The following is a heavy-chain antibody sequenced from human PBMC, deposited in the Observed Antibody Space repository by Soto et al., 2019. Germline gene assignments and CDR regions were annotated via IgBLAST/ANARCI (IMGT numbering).Heavy chain of an antibody. CDR3: ARDQAITIFGVVIAGHGMDV. CDR2: ISAYNGNT. D-gene: IGHD3-3*01. J-gene: IGHJ6*02. V-gene: IGHV1-18*01. CDR1: GYTFTSYG. Sequence: QVQLVQSGAEVKKPGASVKVSCKASGYTFTSYGISWVRQAPGQGLEWMGWISAYNGNTNYAQKLQGRVTMTTDTSTSTAYMELRSLRSDDTAVYYCARDQAITIFGVVIAGHGMDVWGQGTTFTVSS.